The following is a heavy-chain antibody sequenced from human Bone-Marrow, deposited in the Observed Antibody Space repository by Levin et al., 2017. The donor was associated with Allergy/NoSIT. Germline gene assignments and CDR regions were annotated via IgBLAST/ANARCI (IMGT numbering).Heavy chain of an antibody. Sequence: KPSETLSLTCTVSGGSISSYYWSWIRQPPGKGLEWIGYIYYSGSTNYNPSLKSRVTISVDTSKNQFSLKLSSVTAADTAVYYCARGTALMRTGLDWFDPWGQGTLVTVSS. D-gene: IGHD2-8*01. CDR2: IYYSGST. V-gene: IGHV4-59*01. CDR3: ARGTALMRTGLDWFDP. CDR1: GGSISSYY. J-gene: IGHJ5*02.